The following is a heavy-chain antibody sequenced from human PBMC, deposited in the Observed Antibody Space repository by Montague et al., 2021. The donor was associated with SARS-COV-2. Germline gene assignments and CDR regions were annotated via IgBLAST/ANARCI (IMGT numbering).Heavy chain of an antibody. Sequence: SETLSLTCAVRGSSFSGYYWNWIRQYPGKGLEWIGEINHGGSTKFSPSLKGRLTISTDTSKNQFSLKLTSVTAADTAVYYCARLRDGVVPSPILGVGPFYSYYYMDVWGRGTPVTVSS. CDR3: ARLRDGVVPSPILGVGPFYSYYYMDV. J-gene: IGHJ6*03. D-gene: IGHD3-10*01. CDR2: INHGGST. V-gene: IGHV4-34*01. CDR1: GSSFSGYY.